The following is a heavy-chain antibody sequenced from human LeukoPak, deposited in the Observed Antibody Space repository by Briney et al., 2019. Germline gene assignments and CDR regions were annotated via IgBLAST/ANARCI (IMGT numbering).Heavy chain of an antibody. CDR2: IKSKIDGGTI. CDR1: GFTFNSAW. V-gene: IGHV3-15*01. CDR3: ATQGYCSGNTCEAFDY. J-gene: IGHJ4*02. D-gene: IGHD2-15*01. Sequence: PGGSLRLSCAASGFTFNSAWMNWVRHAPGKGLEWVGRIKSKIDGGTIDYTAPVKGRFTISRDDSKNTVYLRMNSLKTEDTAVYYCATQGYCSGNTCEAFDYWGQGTLVTVSS.